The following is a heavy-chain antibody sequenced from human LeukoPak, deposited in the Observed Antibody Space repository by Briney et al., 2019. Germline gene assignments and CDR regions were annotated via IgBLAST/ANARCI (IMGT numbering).Heavy chain of an antibody. J-gene: IGHJ4*02. CDR2: ISYDGSNK. V-gene: IGHV3-30*18. CDR1: GFTFSSYG. CDR3: AKDQIVATTSHFDY. D-gene: IGHD5-12*01. Sequence: GGSLRLSCAASGFTFSSYGMHWVRQAPGKGLEWVAVISYDGSNKYYAGSVKGRFTISRDNSKNTLYLQMNSLRAEDTAVYYCAKDQIVATTSHFDYWGQGTLVTVSS.